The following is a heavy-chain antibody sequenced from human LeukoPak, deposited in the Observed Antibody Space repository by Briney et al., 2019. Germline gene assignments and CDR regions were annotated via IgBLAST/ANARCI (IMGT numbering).Heavy chain of an antibody. CDR3: ARGDGYYGMDV. Sequence: SETLSLTRTVSGGSISSYYWSWIRQPPGKGLEWIGYIYYSGSTNYNPSLKSRVTISVDTSKNQFSLKLSSVTAADTAVYYCARGDGYYGMDVWGQGTTVTVSS. CDR1: GGSISSYY. CDR2: IYYSGST. D-gene: IGHD5-24*01. V-gene: IGHV4-59*01. J-gene: IGHJ6*02.